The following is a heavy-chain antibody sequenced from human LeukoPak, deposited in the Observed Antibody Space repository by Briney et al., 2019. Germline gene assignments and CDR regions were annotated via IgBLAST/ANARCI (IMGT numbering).Heavy chain of an antibody. Sequence: GGSLRLSCAASGFIFNSYWMNWPRQAPGKGLEWVANVDQDGSEKYYVGSVKGRFTISRDNAKNSLYLQMNSLRVEDTAVYYCARGWASSRRKAFDIWGQGTIVTVSS. D-gene: IGHD3-16*01. J-gene: IGHJ3*02. CDR1: GFIFNSYW. CDR2: VDQDGSEK. V-gene: IGHV3-7*03. CDR3: ARGWASSRRKAFDI.